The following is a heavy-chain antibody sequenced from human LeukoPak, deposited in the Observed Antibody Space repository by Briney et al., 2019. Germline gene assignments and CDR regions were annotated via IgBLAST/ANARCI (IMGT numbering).Heavy chain of an antibody. CDR2: IRYDGSKK. CDR3: ARPRSSYYYGSVIYYNY. J-gene: IGHJ4*02. Sequence: GGSLRLSCAASGFTFSSYGMHWVRQAPGKGLEWVAFIRYDGSKKYYADSVKGRLTISRDNSENTLYMKINRLRAEETDVYYCARPRSSYYYGSVIYYNYWGQGTLVTVSS. CDR1: GFTFSSYG. V-gene: IGHV3-30*02. D-gene: IGHD3-10*01.